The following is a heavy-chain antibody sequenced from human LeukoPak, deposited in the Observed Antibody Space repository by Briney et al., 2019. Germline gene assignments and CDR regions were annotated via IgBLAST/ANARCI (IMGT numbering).Heavy chain of an antibody. CDR2: VRYDETTK. D-gene: IGHD2-2*01. J-gene: IGHJ4*02. V-gene: IGHV3-30*02. CDR1: GFTFSNYW. CDR3: AKDVPTAYFDY. Sequence: GGSLRLSCAASGFTFSNYWMSWVRQAPGKGLEWVAFVRYDETTKFYADSVKGRFTISRDNSKTTLYLQMNSLRAEDTAVYYCAKDVPTAYFDYWGQGTLVTVSS.